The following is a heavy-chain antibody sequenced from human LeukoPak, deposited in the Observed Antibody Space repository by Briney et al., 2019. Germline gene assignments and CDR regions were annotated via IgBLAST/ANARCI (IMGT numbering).Heavy chain of an antibody. V-gene: IGHV1-69*06. Sequence: SVKVSCKASGGTFSSYAISWVRQAPGQGLEWMGGIIPIFGTANYAQKFQGRVTITADKSTSTAYMELSSLRSEDTAVYYCAVPMTTDVGAFDYWGQGTLVTVSS. CDR2: IIPIFGTA. CDR1: GGTFSSYA. J-gene: IGHJ4*02. D-gene: IGHD4-11*01. CDR3: AVPMTTDVGAFDY.